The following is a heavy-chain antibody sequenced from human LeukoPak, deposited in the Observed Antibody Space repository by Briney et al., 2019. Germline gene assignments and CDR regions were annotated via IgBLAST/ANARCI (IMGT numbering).Heavy chain of an antibody. J-gene: IGHJ4*02. CDR3: ARRATVTNVFDY. V-gene: IGHV4-34*01. Sequence: SETLSLTCAVYGGSFSGYYWSWIRQPPGKGLEWIGEINHSGSTNYNPSLKSRVTISVDTSKNQFSLKLSSVTAADTAVYYCARRATVTNVFDYWGQGTLVTVSS. CDR2: INHSGST. CDR1: GGSFSGYY. D-gene: IGHD4-17*01.